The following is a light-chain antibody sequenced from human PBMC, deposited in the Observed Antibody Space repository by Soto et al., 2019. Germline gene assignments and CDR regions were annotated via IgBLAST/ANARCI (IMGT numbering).Light chain of an antibody. CDR1: QSISSF. CDR2: TAS. J-gene: IGKJ5*01. Sequence: DIQMTQSPSTLSASVGDRVTITCRASQSISSFLAWYQQKPGKAPNLLIYTASSLQSGVPSRFSGSGSGTDFTLTINGLQPEDFATYYCQQAASFPITFGQGTRLEI. CDR3: QQAASFPIT. V-gene: IGKV1-12*01.